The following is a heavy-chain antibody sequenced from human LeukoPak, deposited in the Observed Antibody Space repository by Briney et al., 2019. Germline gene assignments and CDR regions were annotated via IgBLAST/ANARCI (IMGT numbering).Heavy chain of an antibody. J-gene: IGHJ4*02. D-gene: IGHD3-3*01. Sequence: ASVKVSCRASGGTFSSYAISWVRQAPGQGLEWMGGIIPIFGTANYAQKFQGRVTITTDESTSTAYMELSSLRSEDTAVYYCARSSELRFLSTSFWGQGTLVTVSS. CDR2: IIPIFGTA. V-gene: IGHV1-69*05. CDR1: GGTFSSYA. CDR3: ARSSELRFLSTSF.